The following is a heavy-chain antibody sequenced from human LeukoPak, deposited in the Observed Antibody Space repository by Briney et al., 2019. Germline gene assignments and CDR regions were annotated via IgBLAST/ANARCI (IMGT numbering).Heavy chain of an antibody. Sequence: SVKVPCXASGGTFSSYAISWVRQAPGQGLEWMGGIIPIFGTANYAQKFQGRVTITTDESTSTAYMELSSLRSEDTAVYYCARVEEEYSSFNWFDPWGQGTLVTVSS. CDR3: ARVEEEYSSFNWFDP. D-gene: IGHD6-6*01. CDR2: IIPIFGTA. J-gene: IGHJ5*02. CDR1: GGTFSSYA. V-gene: IGHV1-69*05.